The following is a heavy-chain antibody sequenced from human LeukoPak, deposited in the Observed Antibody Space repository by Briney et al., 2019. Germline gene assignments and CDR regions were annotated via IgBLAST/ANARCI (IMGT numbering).Heavy chain of an antibody. D-gene: IGHD1-26*01. Sequence: GGSLRISCAAPGFTVSSNYMSWGRQGPGHGPEWVSIIYSGGSTFYADSVKGRFTISRDNSKNTLYLQMNSLRAEDTAVYYCARGGSYLSAFDIWGQGTMVTVSS. CDR3: ARGGSYLSAFDI. CDR1: GFTVSSNY. CDR2: IYSGGST. J-gene: IGHJ3*02. V-gene: IGHV3-53*01.